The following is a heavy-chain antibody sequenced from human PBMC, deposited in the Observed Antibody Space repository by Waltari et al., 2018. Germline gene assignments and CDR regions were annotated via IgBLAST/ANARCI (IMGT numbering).Heavy chain of an antibody. J-gene: IGHJ5*02. Sequence: EVQLVASGGGLVQLGGSLRLSCAAYGFTVSSNYMSWVRQAPGKGLEWVSVIYSGGSTYYADSVKGRFTISRDKARNEVFLQMNGLRAEDTAVYFCGTLEAVASWGQGTLVTVSS. CDR2: IYSGGST. CDR3: GTLEAVAS. V-gene: IGHV3-66*01. CDR1: GFTVSSNY.